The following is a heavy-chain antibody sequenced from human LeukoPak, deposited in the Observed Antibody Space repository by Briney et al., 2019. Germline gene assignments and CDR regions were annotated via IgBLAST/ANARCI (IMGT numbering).Heavy chain of an antibody. Sequence: GGSLRLSCVASAFSVSRNHVTWVRQAPGKGLEWVSLIYTDSKTDYADSVKGRFTISRDNSKNTVYLQMNSLRAEDTAVYYCARLETSSHDFWSGRPRGYMEVWGKGTTVTVSS. D-gene: IGHD3-3*01. CDR2: IYTDSKT. J-gene: IGHJ6*03. CDR1: AFSVSRNH. CDR3: ARLETSSHDFWSGRPRGYMEV. V-gene: IGHV3-53*01.